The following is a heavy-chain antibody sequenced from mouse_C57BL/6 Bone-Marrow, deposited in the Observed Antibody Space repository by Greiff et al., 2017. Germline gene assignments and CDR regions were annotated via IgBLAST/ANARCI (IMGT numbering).Heavy chain of an antibody. CDR2: IYPGSGST. J-gene: IGHJ1*03. V-gene: IGHV1-55*01. D-gene: IGHD2-5*01. CDR1: GYTFTSYW. Sequence: QVQLKQPGAELVKPGASVKMSCKASGYTFTSYWITWVKQRPGQGLEWIGDIYPGSGSTNYNEKFKSKATLTVDTSSSTAYLQLSSLTSEDSAVYYCARIYYSSWWYFVVWGTGTAVAVSS. CDR3: ARIYYSSWWYFVV.